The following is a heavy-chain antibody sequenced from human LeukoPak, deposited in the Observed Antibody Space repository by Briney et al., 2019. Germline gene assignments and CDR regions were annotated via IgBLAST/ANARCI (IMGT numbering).Heavy chain of an antibody. Sequence: GGSLRLSCAASGFTFSSNYMNWVRQATGKGLEWVSVIYGGGSAYYSDSVKGRFTTSRDSSKNTLYLQMNSLRAEDTAVYYCARDPLGSGWYFDYWGQGTLVTVSS. J-gene: IGHJ4*02. CDR2: IYGGGSA. CDR1: GFTFSSNY. CDR3: ARDPLGSGWYFDY. V-gene: IGHV3-66*01. D-gene: IGHD6-19*01.